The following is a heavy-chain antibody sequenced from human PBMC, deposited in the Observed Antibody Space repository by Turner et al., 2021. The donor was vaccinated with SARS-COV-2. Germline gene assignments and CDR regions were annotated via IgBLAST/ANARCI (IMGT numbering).Heavy chain of an antibody. D-gene: IGHD3-10*01. J-gene: IGHJ6*02. CDR2: IYYSGST. V-gene: IGHV4-39*01. CDR3: ASQEALVPSYYYYYYGMDV. Sequence: QLQLQESGPGLVKPPRPLPPPCTSPGAPLRGSSYYWGWIRQPPGKGLEWIGSIYYSGSTYYNPSLKSRVTISVDTSKNQFSLKLSSVTAADTAVYYCASQEALVPSYYYYYYGMDVWGQGTTVTVSS. CDR1: GAPLRGSSYY.